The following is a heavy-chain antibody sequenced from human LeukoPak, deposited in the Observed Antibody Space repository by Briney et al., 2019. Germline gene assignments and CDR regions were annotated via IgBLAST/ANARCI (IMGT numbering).Heavy chain of an antibody. D-gene: IGHD5-18*01. CDR3: ASLDTAKQPLANH. Sequence: GGSLRLSCVASGLTVSNHWMSWVRQAPGKGLEWVANIREERGQEYYVDSVKGRFTISKNSAKNSLYLQMNTLRVEDMAMYYCASLDTAKQPLANHWGQGTLVTVSS. V-gene: IGHV3-7*03. J-gene: IGHJ5*02. CDR2: IREERGQE. CDR1: GLTVSNHW.